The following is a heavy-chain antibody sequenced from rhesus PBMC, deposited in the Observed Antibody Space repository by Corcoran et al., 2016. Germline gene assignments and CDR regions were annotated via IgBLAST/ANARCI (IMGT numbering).Heavy chain of an antibody. CDR1: GFTFSSYG. V-gene: IGHV3S5*01. D-gene: IGHD6-25*01. J-gene: IGHJ3*01. CDR2: INSGGGST. CDR3: AKVGYSGSRDRFDF. Sequence: EVQLVETGGGLVQPGGSLKLSCAASGFTFSSYGMSWVRQAPGKGLEWVSAINSGGGSTYYADSVKGRCTISRENAKNTLSLQMNSLRGEDTAVYYCAKVGYSGSRDRFDFWGQGLRVTVSS.